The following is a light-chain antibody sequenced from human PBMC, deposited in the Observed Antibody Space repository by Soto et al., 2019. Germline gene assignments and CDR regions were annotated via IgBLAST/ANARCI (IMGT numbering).Light chain of an antibody. CDR3: QQYYTAPSWT. J-gene: IGKJ1*01. CDR2: WAS. Sequence: DIVMTQSPDSLAVSLGERATINCKSSQSVLYSSNNKNYLAWYQQRPGQPPKLLIYWASTRESGVPDRFSGSGSGTDFTLTINNLQAEDVAVYCCQQYYTAPSWTFGQGTKVEIK. CDR1: QSVLYSSNNKNY. V-gene: IGKV4-1*01.